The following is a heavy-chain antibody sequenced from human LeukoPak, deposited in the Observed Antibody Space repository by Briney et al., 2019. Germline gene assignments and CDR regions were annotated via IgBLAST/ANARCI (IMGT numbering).Heavy chain of an antibody. CDR2: ISTYNGNT. Sequence: ASLKVSCKASGYIFTSYGISWVRQAPGQGLEWMGWISTYNGNTNYAQKLQGRVTMTTDTSTNTAYMELRSLRSDDTAVYYCARESIYYDSSGPPRGFDFWGQGTLVTVSS. J-gene: IGHJ4*02. V-gene: IGHV1-18*01. CDR3: ARESIYYDSSGPPRGFDF. D-gene: IGHD3-22*01. CDR1: GYIFTSYG.